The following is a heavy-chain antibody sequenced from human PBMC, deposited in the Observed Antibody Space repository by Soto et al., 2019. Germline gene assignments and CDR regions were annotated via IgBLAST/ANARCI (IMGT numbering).Heavy chain of an antibody. CDR1: GYTFTSYG. CDR3: ATDIVLMVYAPKGANDAFDI. V-gene: IGHV1-18*01. Sequence: ASVKVSCKASGYTFTSYGISWVRQAPGQGLEWMGWISAYNGNTNYAQKLQGRVTMTTDTSTSTAYMELRSLRSDDTAVYYCATDIVLMVYAPKGANDAFDIWGQGTMVTVSS. CDR2: ISAYNGNT. J-gene: IGHJ3*02. D-gene: IGHD2-8*01.